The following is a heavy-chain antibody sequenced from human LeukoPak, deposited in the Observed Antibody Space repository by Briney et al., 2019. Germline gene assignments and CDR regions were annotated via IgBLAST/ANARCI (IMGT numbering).Heavy chain of an antibody. Sequence: GRSLRLSCTASGFTIGDYAMSWVRQAPGKGLERVGFIRSKAYGGTTEYAASVKGRFTISRDDSKSIAYLQMNSLKTEDTAVYYCTSTYYDFWSGEHWGQGTLVTVSS. D-gene: IGHD3-3*01. V-gene: IGHV3-49*04. J-gene: IGHJ4*02. CDR1: GFTIGDYA. CDR2: IRSKAYGGTT. CDR3: TSTYYDFWSGEH.